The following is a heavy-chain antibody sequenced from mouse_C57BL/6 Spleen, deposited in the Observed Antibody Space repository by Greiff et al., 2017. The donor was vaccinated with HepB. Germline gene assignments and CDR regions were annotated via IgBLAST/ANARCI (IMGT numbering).Heavy chain of an antibody. Sequence: EVKLVESGGGLVKPGGSLKLSCAASGFTFSDYGMHWVRQAPEKGLEWVAYISSGSSTIYYADTVKGRFTIARDNATNTLFLQMTSLRSEDTAMYYCASSPYYGSSYVDYWGQGTTLTVSS. V-gene: IGHV5-17*01. CDR2: ISSGSSTI. CDR3: ASSPYYGSSYVDY. CDR1: GFTFSDYG. D-gene: IGHD1-1*01. J-gene: IGHJ2*01.